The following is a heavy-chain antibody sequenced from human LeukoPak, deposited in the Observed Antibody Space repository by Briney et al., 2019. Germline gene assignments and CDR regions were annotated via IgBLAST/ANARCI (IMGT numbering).Heavy chain of an antibody. CDR3: ARARSCTGGRCFRSFDY. V-gene: IGHV4-30-4*01. Sequence: SETLSLTCSVSGGYINSGDYYGSWIRQPPGKGLEWIGYINYSGTTYYNPSLESRIAMSVDTSKSQCSLRLTSVTAADTAVYYCARARSCTGGRCFRSFDYWGQGTLVTVSS. J-gene: IGHJ4*02. CDR1: GGYINSGDYY. CDR2: INYSGTT. D-gene: IGHD2-15*01.